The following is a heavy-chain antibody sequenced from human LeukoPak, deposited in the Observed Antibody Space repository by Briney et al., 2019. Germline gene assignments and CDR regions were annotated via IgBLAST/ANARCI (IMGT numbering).Heavy chain of an antibody. V-gene: IGHV3-23*01. CDR1: GFTFSTYG. D-gene: IGHD6-19*01. CDR2: ISGSGGST. Sequence: PGGSLRLSCEASGFTFSTYGMSWVRQAPGKGLEWVSAISGSGGSTYYADSVKGRFTISRDNSKNTLYLQMNSLRAEDTAVYYCAKPHQSSGWYTHAFDIWGQGTMVTVSS. CDR3: AKPHQSSGWYTHAFDI. J-gene: IGHJ3*02.